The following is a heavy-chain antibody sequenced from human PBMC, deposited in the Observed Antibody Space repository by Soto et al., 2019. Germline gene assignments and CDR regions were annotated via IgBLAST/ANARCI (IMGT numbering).Heavy chain of an antibody. Sequence: LRLSCAASGFTLSSYAMSWVRQAPGKGLEWIGYIYYSGSTYYNPSLKSRVTISVDTSKNQFSLKLSSVTAADTAVYYCARVPPWGNFVDYWGQGTLVTVSS. CDR3: ARVPPWGNFVDY. CDR1: GFTLSSYA. V-gene: IGHV4-30-4*08. D-gene: IGHD4-4*01. CDR2: IYYSGST. J-gene: IGHJ4*02.